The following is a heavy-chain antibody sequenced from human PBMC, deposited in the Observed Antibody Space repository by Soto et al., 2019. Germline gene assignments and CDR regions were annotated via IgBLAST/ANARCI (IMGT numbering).Heavy chain of an antibody. CDR2: ISGRGGST. J-gene: IGHJ4*02. CDR3: AKDQDGSYYPVDY. V-gene: IGHV3-23*01. D-gene: IGHD1-26*01. CDR1: GFTFSSYA. Sequence: EVQLLESGGGLVQPGGSLRLSCAASGFTFSSYAMSWVRQAPGKGLEWVSAISGRGGSTYYADSVKGRFTISSDNSKNTLYLQMNSLRAEDTAVYYCAKDQDGSYYPVDYCGQGTLVTVSS.